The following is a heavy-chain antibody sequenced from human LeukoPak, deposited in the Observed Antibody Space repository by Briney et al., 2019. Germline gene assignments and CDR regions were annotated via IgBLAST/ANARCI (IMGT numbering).Heavy chain of an antibody. CDR2: MYSDGST. CDR1: GGSISNYY. J-gene: IGHJ3*01. Sequence: PSETLSLTCTVSGGSISNYYWSWIRQPAGKGLEWIGRMYSDGSTNYNPSVRRRVTMSIDTSKKHFSLKVTSVTAADTAVYYCARAIVGVTDAFDVWGLGTTVTVSS. CDR3: ARAIVGVTDAFDV. D-gene: IGHD1-26*01. V-gene: IGHV4-4*07.